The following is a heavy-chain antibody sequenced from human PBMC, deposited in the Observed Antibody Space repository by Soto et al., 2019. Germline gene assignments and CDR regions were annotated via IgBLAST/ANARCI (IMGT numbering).Heavy chain of an antibody. J-gene: IGHJ4*02. CDR1: GGSISSSSYY. Sequence: QLQLQESGPGLVKPSETLSLTCTVSGGSISSSSYYWGWIRQPPGKGLEWVGSIYYSGSTYYNPSLKSRVTISVDTSKNQFSLKLSSVTAADTAVYYCARIYYDSVFDYWGQGTLVTVSS. D-gene: IGHD3-22*01. V-gene: IGHV4-39*01. CDR2: IYYSGST. CDR3: ARIYYDSVFDY.